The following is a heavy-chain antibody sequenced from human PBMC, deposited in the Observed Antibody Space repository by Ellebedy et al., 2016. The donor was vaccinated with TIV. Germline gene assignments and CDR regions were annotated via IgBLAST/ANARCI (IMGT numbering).Heavy chain of an antibody. CDR1: GFTFSSYP. CDR3: ARDQSSTYCGGDCYPEGAFDV. CDR2: ISYDGSNK. Sequence: GGSLRLSCAASGFTFSSYPIHWVRQAPDKGLEWVALISYDGSNKYYADSVKGRFTISRDNYKNTLYVQMNSLRAEDTAVYYCARDQSSTYCGGDCYPEGAFDVWGQGTMVTVSS. V-gene: IGHV3-30-3*01. J-gene: IGHJ3*01. D-gene: IGHD2-21*02.